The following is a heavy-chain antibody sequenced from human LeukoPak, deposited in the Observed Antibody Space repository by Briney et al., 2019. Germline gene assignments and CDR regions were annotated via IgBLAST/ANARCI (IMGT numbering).Heavy chain of an antibody. Sequence: SETLSLTCTVSGYSISSGYYWGWIRQPPGKGLEWIGSIYHSGSTYYNPSLKSRVTISVDTSKNQFSLELSSVTAADTAVYYCARDPGGYCSGGSCDGYNWFDPWGQGNPGHRLL. J-gene: IGHJ5*02. V-gene: IGHV4-38-2*02. CDR2: IYHSGST. CDR1: GYSISSGYY. D-gene: IGHD2-15*01. CDR3: ARDPGGYCSGGSCDGYNWFDP.